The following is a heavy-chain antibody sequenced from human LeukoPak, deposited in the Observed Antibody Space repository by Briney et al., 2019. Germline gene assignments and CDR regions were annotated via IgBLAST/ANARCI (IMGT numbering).Heavy chain of an antibody. CDR2: IYTSGST. V-gene: IGHV4-61*02. D-gene: IGHD3-22*01. CDR1: GGSLSSGSYY. CDR3: ARVTTGGYYNC. J-gene: IGHJ4*02. Sequence: SQTLSLTCNVSGGSLSSGSYYWSWIRQPAGKGLEWIGRIYTSGSTNYNPSLKSRVTISVDTSKNQFSLKLSSVTAADTAVYYCARVTTGGYYNCWGQGTLVTVSS.